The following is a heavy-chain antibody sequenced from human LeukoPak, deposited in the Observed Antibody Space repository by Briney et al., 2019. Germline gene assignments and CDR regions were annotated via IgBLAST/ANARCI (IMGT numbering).Heavy chain of an antibody. D-gene: IGHD2-15*01. Sequence: SETLSLTCTVSGGSISSGGYYWSWIRLHPGKGLEWIGYIYYSGSTYYNPSLKSRVTISVDTSKNQFSLKLSSVTAADTAVYYCARGKPRVLVYWGQGTLVTVSS. CDR2: IYYSGST. J-gene: IGHJ4*02. CDR1: GGSISSGGYY. V-gene: IGHV4-31*03. CDR3: ARGKPRVLVY.